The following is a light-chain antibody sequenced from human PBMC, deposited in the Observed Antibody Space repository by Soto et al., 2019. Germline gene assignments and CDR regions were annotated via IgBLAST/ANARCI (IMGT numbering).Light chain of an antibody. CDR3: CSYAGSSLWV. CDR2: DVI. J-gene: IGLJ3*02. CDR1: SSDVGVYNY. V-gene: IGLV2-11*01. Sequence: QSALTQPRSVSGSPGQSVTISCTGTSSDVGVYNYVSWYQQHPGKAPQRVIYDVIKRPSGVPDRFSGSKSGHTASLTISGLQAEDEADYYCCSYAGSSLWVFGGGTKVTVL.